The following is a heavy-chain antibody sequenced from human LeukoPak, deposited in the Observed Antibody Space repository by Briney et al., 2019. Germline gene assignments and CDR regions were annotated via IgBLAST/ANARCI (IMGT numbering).Heavy chain of an antibody. CDR1: GFTFSKYG. CDR3: VKDRSGAAAGIRLDS. D-gene: IGHD6-13*01. Sequence: SGRSLRLSCAASGFTFSKYGMHWVRQAPGKGLEWVAVIWHDGRNKYYAESVKGRFTISRDNSKSTLYLQMNRLRADDKALYYCVKDRSGAAAGIRLDSWGQGTLVTVSS. CDR2: IWHDGRNK. V-gene: IGHV3-33*06. J-gene: IGHJ4*02.